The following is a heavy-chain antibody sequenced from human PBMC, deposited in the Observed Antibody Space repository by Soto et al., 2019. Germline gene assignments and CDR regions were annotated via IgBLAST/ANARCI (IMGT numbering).Heavy chain of an antibody. Sequence: QVQLVQSGAEVKKPGASVKVSCKASGYTFTSYGISWVRQAPGQGLEWMGWISAYNGNTNYAQKLQGRVTMTTDTSTSTAYMELRSLRSDDTAVYYCARVGRESLGYCSGGSCSIYYYYYGMDVWGQGTTVTVSS. V-gene: IGHV1-18*01. CDR1: GYTFTSYG. CDR2: ISAYNGNT. J-gene: IGHJ6*02. CDR3: ARVGRESLGYCSGGSCSIYYYYYGMDV. D-gene: IGHD2-15*01.